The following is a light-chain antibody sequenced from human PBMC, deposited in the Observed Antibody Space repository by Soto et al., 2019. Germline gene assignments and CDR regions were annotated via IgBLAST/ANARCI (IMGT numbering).Light chain of an antibody. J-gene: IGLJ3*02. CDR2: DVN. CDR1: SSDVGGYNY. CDR3: CSYAGSHTPWV. V-gene: IGLV2-11*01. Sequence: ALTQPRSVSGSPGQSVTISCTGTSSDVGGYNYVSWYQQHPGKAPKLMIYDVNKWPSGVPDRFSGSKSGNTASLTISGLQAEDEADYHCCSYAGSHTPWVFGGGTKLTVL.